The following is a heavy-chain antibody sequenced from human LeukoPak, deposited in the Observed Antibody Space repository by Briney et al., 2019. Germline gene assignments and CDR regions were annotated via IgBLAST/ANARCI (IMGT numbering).Heavy chain of an antibody. J-gene: IGHJ4*02. CDR2: INPSGGST. CDR1: GYTFTSYY. D-gene: IGHD6-6*01. Sequence: ASVRVSCTASGYTFTSYYMHWVRQAPGQGLEWMGIINPSGGSTSYAQKFQGRVTMTRDMSTNTLYMELSSLRSEDTAVYYCARDFSIGTRVFDYWGQGTLVTVSS. V-gene: IGHV1-46*01. CDR3: ARDFSIGTRVFDY.